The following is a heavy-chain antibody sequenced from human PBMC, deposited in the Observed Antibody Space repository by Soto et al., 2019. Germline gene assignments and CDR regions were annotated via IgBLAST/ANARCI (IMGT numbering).Heavy chain of an antibody. V-gene: IGHV1-69*12. CDR3: LYHYYYYYGMDV. CDR2: IIPIFGTA. Sequence: QVQLVQSGAEVKKPGSSVKVSCQASGGTFSSYAISWVRQAPGQVLEWMGGIIPIFGTANYAQKFQGRVTLTADESTRTAYMEMSSLRSEDTAVYYCLYHYYYYYGMDVWGQGTTVTVSS. J-gene: IGHJ6*02. D-gene: IGHD3-16*02. CDR1: GGTFSSYA.